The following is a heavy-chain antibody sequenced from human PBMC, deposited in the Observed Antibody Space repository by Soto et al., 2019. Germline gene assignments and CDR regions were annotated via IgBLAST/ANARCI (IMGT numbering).Heavy chain of an antibody. CDR1: GYTFKSYG. Sequence: ASVKVSCKASGYTFKSYGISCVRQAPGQGLEWMGWISANNGNTNYAQKFQGRVTMTADTSTSTAYMELGSLRSDDTAVYYCARDVFTGVYEYWGQGALVTVSS. D-gene: IGHD6-13*01. CDR3: ARDVFTGVYEY. J-gene: IGHJ4*02. CDR2: ISANNGNT. V-gene: IGHV1-18*01.